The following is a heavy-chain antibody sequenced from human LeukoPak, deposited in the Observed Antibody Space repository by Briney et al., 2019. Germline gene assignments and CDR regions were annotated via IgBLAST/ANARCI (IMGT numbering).Heavy chain of an antibody. CDR2: ISTGGDTI. D-gene: IGHD5-12*01. J-gene: IGHJ4*02. CDR3: ARDAAGDSSNDYRGFFDF. V-gene: IGHV3-11*01. Sequence: PGGSLRLSCAASGFTFSDYYMSWIRQAPGKGLEWVSYISTGGDTIYYADSVKGRFTISRDNAKNSLYLQMDSLRAEDTAVYYCARDAAGDSSNDYRGFFDFWGQGSLVTVSS. CDR1: GFTFSDYY.